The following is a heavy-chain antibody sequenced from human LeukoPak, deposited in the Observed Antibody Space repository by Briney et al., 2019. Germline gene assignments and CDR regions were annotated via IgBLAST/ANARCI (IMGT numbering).Heavy chain of an antibody. J-gene: IGHJ4*02. CDR3: ATLGELLLVDY. CDR2: ISGSGGST. Sequence: GGSLRLSCAASGFTFSSYAMSWVHQAPGKGLEWVSAISGSGGSTYYADSVKGRFTISRDNSKNTLYLQMNSLRAEDTAVYYCATLGELLLVDYWGQGTLVTVSS. D-gene: IGHD1-26*01. V-gene: IGHV3-23*01. CDR1: GFTFSSYA.